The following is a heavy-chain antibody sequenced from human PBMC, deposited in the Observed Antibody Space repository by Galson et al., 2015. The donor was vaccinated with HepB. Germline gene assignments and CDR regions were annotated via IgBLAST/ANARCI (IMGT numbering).Heavy chain of an antibody. CDR3: ARDHVGYCSSTSCGGAFDI. CDR2: INPNGGGT. Sequence: GLEWMGWINPNGGGTNYAQKFQGRVTMTRDTSISTAYMELSRLSSVTAADTAVYYCARDHVGYCSSTSCGGAFDIWGQGTMVTVSS. D-gene: IGHD2-2*01. V-gene: IGHV1-2*02. J-gene: IGHJ3*02.